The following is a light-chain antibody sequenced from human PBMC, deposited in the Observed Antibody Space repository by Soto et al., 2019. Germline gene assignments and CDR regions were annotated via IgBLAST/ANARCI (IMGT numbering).Light chain of an antibody. CDR3: QQAASFPIT. J-gene: IGKJ5*01. CDR2: TAS. Sequence: IQLTESPSSVSASVVGRVTSTCRASQGVSTWLAWYQQKPGKAPNLLIYTASSLQSGVPSRFSGSGSGTDFTLTINGLQPEDFATYYCQQAASFPITFGQGTRLEIK. V-gene: IGKV1-12*01. CDR1: QGVSTW.